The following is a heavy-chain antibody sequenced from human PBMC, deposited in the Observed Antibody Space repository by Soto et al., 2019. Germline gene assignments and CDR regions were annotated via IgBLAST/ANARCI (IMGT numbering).Heavy chain of an antibody. CDR2: IYYSGTT. D-gene: IGHD3-16*01. V-gene: IGHV4-59*01. Sequence: VQLQESGPGLVKPSETLSLTCTISSGSINNYYWSWIRQPPGKGLEWIGYIYYSGTTNYNPSLKSRVSISVDTSKNQISLKLTSVTAADTAVYYCATNYVFQFLSGAYGVWGQGTTVTVSS. CDR1: SGSINNYY. J-gene: IGHJ6*02. CDR3: ATNYVFQFLSGAYGV.